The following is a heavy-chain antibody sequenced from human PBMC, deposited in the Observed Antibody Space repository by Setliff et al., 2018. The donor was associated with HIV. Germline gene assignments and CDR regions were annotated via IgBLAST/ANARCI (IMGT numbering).Heavy chain of an antibody. D-gene: IGHD5-12*01. V-gene: IGHV4-34*01. CDR1: GGSFNDYY. CDR2: IIHSGSI. Sequence: PSETLSLTCAVYGGSFNDYYRSWIRQPPGKGLEWIGEIIHSGSINYNPSLKSRVTISVDTYNNQFSLNMNSVNAADTAVYYCARGYASGYDAYGYWGQGTLVTVSS. J-gene: IGHJ4*02. CDR3: ARGYASGYDAYGY.